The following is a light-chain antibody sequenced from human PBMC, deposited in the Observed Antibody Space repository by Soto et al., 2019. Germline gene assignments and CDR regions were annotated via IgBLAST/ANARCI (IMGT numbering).Light chain of an antibody. CDR1: QYIGDF. CDR3: QESFFTLGT. V-gene: IGKV1-39*01. J-gene: IGKJ1*01. Sequence: DLQMTQSTSTLSASVGDRFTITFLASQYIGDFLNWYQQTPGKAPKLLIFGASNLHIGVPSRFSGSGSGTEFTLTINNLQREDFATYYCQESFFTLGTFGRGTKVDIK. CDR2: GAS.